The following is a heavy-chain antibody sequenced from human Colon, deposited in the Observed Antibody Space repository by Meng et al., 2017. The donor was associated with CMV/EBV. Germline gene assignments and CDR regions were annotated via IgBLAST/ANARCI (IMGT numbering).Heavy chain of an antibody. J-gene: IGHJ4*02. D-gene: IGHD3-3*01. CDR3: AKDLLPGASRFLGWIFGH. V-gene: IGHV3-23*01. CDR1: GFTFSNYA. CDR2: ISGGNT. Sequence: GGSLRLSCTGSGFTFSNYAMTWVRHVPGKGLEWVSGISGGNTYYAASVTGWFNISRDNSKNTLRLQMNSLRVDATAVYYCAKDLLPGASRFLGWIFGHWGQGTGVTVSS.